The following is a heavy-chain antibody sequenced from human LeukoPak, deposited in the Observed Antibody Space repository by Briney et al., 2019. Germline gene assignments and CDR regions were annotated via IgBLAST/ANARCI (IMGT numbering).Heavy chain of an antibody. V-gene: IGHV3-23*01. CDR2: ISGSGDST. CDR3: AKDPYSSGPYNWFDP. CDR1: GFTFSSYA. Sequence: GGSLRLSCAASGFTFSSYAMTWVRQAPGKGLEWVSAISGSGDSTYYADSVKGLFTISRDNSKDTLYLQMNRLRAEDTAVYYCAKDPYSSGPYNWFDPWGQGTLVTVSS. J-gene: IGHJ5*02. D-gene: IGHD6-19*01.